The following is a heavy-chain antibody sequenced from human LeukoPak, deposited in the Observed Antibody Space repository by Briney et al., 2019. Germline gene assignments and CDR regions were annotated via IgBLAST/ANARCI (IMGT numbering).Heavy chain of an antibody. CDR2: ISYDGSNK. CDR3: ARDARRGVELKAFDI. V-gene: IGHV3-30-3*01. Sequence: GRSLRLSCAASGFTFSSYAMHWVRQAPGKGLEWVAVISYDGSNKYYADSVKGRFTISRDNSKNTLYLQMNSLRAEDTAVYYCARDARRGVELKAFDIWGQGTMVTVSS. D-gene: IGHD1-7*01. J-gene: IGHJ3*02. CDR1: GFTFSSYA.